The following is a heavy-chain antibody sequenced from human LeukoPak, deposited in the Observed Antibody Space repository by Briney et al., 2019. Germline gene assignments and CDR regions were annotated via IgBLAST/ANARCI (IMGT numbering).Heavy chain of an antibody. CDR3: ARDPVDTTGFDF. CDR1: GFTFSSYE. Sequence: GGSLRLSCAASGFTFSSYEMNWLRQAPGKGLEWVSYISSSGSTIFYADSVKGRFTISRDNAKNSLHLQLNSLRAEDTAVYYCARDPVDTTGFDFWGQGTLVTVSS. D-gene: IGHD5-18*01. V-gene: IGHV3-48*03. J-gene: IGHJ4*02. CDR2: ISSSGSTI.